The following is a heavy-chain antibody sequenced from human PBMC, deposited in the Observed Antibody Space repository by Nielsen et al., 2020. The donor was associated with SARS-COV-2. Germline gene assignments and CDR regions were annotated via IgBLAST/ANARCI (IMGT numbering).Heavy chain of an antibody. Sequence: GESLKISCAASGFTFSSHSMNWVRQAPGKGLEWVSSISSSSSYIYYADSVKGRFTISRDNAKNSLYLQMNSLRAEDTAVYYCARGDSSSWYYYYGMDVWGQGTTVTVSS. CDR2: ISSSSSYI. CDR3: ARGDSSSWYYYYGMDV. J-gene: IGHJ6*02. V-gene: IGHV3-21*01. D-gene: IGHD6-13*01. CDR1: GFTFSSHS.